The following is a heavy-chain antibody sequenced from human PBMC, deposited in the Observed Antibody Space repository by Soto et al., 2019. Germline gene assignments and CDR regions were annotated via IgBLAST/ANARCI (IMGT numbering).Heavy chain of an antibody. J-gene: IGHJ5*02. CDR1: GGSISSYY. Sequence: SETLSLTCRVAGGSISSYYWSWIRQPPGKGLEWIGYIYYSGSTNYNPSLKSRVTISVDTSKNQFSLKLSSVTAADTAVYYCAKGYSSGWSKGKDWFDPWGQGTLVTVSS. CDR2: IYYSGST. D-gene: IGHD6-19*01. V-gene: IGHV4-59*01. CDR3: AKGYSSGWSKGKDWFDP.